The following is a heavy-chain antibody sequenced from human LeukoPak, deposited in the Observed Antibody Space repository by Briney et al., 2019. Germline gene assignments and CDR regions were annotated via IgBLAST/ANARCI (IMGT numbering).Heavy chain of an antibody. J-gene: IGHJ4*02. D-gene: IGHD1-7*01. CDR1: GFTLSDYY. Sequence: GGSLRLSCAASGFTLSDYYMSWIRQAPGKGREWVSYSSSSGSTIYYADSVKGRFATSRDNAKNSLYLQMNSLRAEDTAVYYCARRRNFIDCWGPGTLVTVSS. V-gene: IGHV3-11*01. CDR2: SSSSGSTI. CDR3: ARRRNFIDC.